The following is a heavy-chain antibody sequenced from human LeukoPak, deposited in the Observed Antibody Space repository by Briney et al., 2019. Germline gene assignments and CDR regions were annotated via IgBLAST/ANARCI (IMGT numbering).Heavy chain of an antibody. V-gene: IGHV3-11*04. CDR1: GFTFSDYY. J-gene: IGHJ4*02. Sequence: GGSPRLPCAASGFTFSDYYMSWTRQARGKGLEWFSYISSSGSTISNAQSAKSRFTISKDNAKDSLYLQMNRLRADEDTAVYDCARDNSNLVYWGEGTLVTVPS. D-gene: IGHD4-11*01. CDR3: ARDNSNLVY. CDR2: ISSSGSTI.